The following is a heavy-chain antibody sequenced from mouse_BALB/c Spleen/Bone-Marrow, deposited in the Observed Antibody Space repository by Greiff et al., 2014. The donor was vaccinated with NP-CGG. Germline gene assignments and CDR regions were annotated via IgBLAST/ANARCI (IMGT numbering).Heavy chain of an antibody. CDR2: IDPANGNT. V-gene: IGHV14-3*02. CDR3: ASYYYGHYLDY. CDR1: GFNIKDTY. Sequence: VQLKQSGAELVKPGASVKLSCTASGFNIKDTYMHWVKQRPEQGLEWIGRIDPANGNTKYDPKFQGKATITADTSSNTAYLQLSSLTSEGTAVYYCASYYYGHYLDYWGQGTTLTVSS. D-gene: IGHD1-1*01. J-gene: IGHJ2*01.